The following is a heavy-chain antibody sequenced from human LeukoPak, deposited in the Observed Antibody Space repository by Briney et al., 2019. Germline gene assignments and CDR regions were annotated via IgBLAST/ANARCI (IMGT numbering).Heavy chain of an antibody. CDR3: ARPPTSDDAFDI. CDR2: INPSGGST. V-gene: IGHV1-46*01. Sequence: GASVKVSCKASGYTFTSYYMHWVRQAPGQGLEWMGIINPSGGSTGYAQKFQGRVTMTRDMSTSTVYMELSSLRSEDTAVYYCARPPTSDDAFDIWGQGTMVTVSS. CDR1: GYTFTSYY. J-gene: IGHJ3*02. D-gene: IGHD6-6*01.